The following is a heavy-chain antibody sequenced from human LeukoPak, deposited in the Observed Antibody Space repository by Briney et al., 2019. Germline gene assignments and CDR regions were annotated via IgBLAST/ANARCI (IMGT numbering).Heavy chain of an antibody. J-gene: IGHJ1*01. Sequence: GGSLRLSCAASGFTFSSYAMSWVRQAPGKGLEWVSVISGSGGSTYYADSVKGRFTISRDNSKNTLYLQMNSLRAEDTAVYYCANDEYCGGDCYIQHWGQGTLVTVSS. CDR3: ANDEYCGGDCYIQH. V-gene: IGHV3-23*01. CDR1: GFTFSSYA. CDR2: ISGSGGST. D-gene: IGHD2-21*02.